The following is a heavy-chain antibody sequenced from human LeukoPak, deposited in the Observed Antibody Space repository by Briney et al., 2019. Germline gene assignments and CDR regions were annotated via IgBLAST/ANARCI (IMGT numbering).Heavy chain of an antibody. V-gene: IGHV3-43*02. J-gene: IGHJ4*02. CDR1: GFSFDDYA. Sequence: GGSLRLSCAASGFSFDDYAMHWVRQAPGKGLEWVSLISGDGGSTDYADSVKGRFTISRDNSKNSLYLQMNSLRTEDTALYYCAKDMRRGWYYYDSSGYYYDSCFDYWGQGTLVTVSS. CDR2: ISGDGGST. CDR3: AKDMRRGWYYYDSSGYYYDSCFDY. D-gene: IGHD3-22*01.